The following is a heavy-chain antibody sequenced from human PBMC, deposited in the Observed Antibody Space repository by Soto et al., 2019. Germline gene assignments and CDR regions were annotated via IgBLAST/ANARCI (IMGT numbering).Heavy chain of an antibody. J-gene: IGHJ5*02. CDR3: ARAGTRVTTLDHWFDP. Sequence: SETPSLTCAVYGWSFSVYYWSWIRQPPGKGLEWIGEINHSGSTNYNPSLKSRVTISVDTSKNQFSLKLSSVTAADTAVYYCARAGTRVTTLDHWFDPWGQGTLVTVSS. CDR1: GWSFSVYY. V-gene: IGHV4-34*01. D-gene: IGHD4-4*01. CDR2: INHSGST.